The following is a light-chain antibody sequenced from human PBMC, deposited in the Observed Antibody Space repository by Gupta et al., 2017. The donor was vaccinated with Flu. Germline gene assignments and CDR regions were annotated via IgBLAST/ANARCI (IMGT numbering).Light chain of an antibody. Sequence: DIVMXQSPDSLAVSLGERATINCKSSQSVLYSSNNKNYLAWYQQKPGQPPKLLIYWASTRESGVPDRFSGSGSGTDFTLTISSLQAEDVAVYYCQQYYSTPRTFGQGTKVEIK. CDR2: WAS. CDR3: QQYYSTPRT. CDR1: QSVLYSSNNKNY. V-gene: IGKV4-1*01. J-gene: IGKJ1*01.